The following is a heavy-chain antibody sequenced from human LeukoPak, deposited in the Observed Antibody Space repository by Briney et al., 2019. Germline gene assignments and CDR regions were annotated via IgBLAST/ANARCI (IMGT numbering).Heavy chain of an antibody. CDR2: INHSGSS. CDR3: ASMVVGSSWYGEYFQH. V-gene: IGHV4-39*01. Sequence: LETLSLTCTVSGGSISSSSFYWGWIRQPPGKGLEWIGNINHSGSSYYKLSLKSRVTISVDTSKNQLSLKVTSVTAADTAVYFCASMVVGSSWYGEYFQHWGQGALVTVSP. D-gene: IGHD6-13*01. J-gene: IGHJ1*01. CDR1: GGSISSSSFY.